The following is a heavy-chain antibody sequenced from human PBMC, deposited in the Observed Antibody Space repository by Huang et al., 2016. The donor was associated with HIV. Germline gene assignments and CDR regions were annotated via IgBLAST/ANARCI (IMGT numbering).Heavy chain of an antibody. CDR1: GFTFSSYG. D-gene: IGHD3-22*01. CDR2: IHYDGSNR. V-gene: IGHV3-30*02. Sequence: QVQLVESGGGVVQPGGSLRLSCAASGFTFSSYGMHCVRQGPGKGVEWVAFIHYDGSNRYYADSVKGRFTISRDNSKNTLYLQMNSLRAEDTAVYFCAKFGSSGYLPRYSFDYWGQGTLVTVSS. J-gene: IGHJ4*02. CDR3: AKFGSSGYLPRYSFDY.